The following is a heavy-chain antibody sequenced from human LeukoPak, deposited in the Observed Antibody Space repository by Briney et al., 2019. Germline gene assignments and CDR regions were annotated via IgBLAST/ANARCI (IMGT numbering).Heavy chain of an antibody. CDR1: RFTLGNHG. CDR2: IYSDGVNK. J-gene: IGHJ6*03. CDR3: ARQRASVFEGYMDV. V-gene: IGHV3-33*01. D-gene: IGHD6-25*01. Sequence: GGSLRLSCAASRFTLGNHGMHWVRQAPGKGLEWVAIIYSDGVNKYCADSMKGRFTISRDTSKNTLFLEMASLTTEDTAVYYCARQRASVFEGYMDVWGKGTTVTVSS.